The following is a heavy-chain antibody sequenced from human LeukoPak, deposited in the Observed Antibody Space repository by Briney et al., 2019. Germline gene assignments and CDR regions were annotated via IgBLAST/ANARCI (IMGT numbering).Heavy chain of an antibody. CDR2: INGGGDTT. D-gene: IGHD2-15*01. Sequence: GGSLRLSCAASGFNFSTYAMSWVREAPGKGLEWVSGINGGGDTTYYADSEKGRFTISRDNSKNTLYLQMNSLRAEDTAIYYCVKDRSDSGSWYAGSHWGQGTLVTVSS. CDR3: VKDRSDSGSWYAGSH. CDR1: GFNFSTYA. V-gene: IGHV3-23*01. J-gene: IGHJ4*02.